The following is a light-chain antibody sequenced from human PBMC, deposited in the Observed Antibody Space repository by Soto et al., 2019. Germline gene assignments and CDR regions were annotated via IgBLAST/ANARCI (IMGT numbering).Light chain of an antibody. CDR3: QQYYSYPLV. J-gene: IGKJ3*01. CDR2: AAS. CDR1: QGISSY. V-gene: IGKV1-8*01. Sequence: AIRMTQSPSSFSASTGDRVTTTCRASQGISSYLAWYQQKPGKAPKLLIYAASTLQSGVPSRFSGSGSGTDFTLTISCLQSEDFETYYCQQYYSYPLVFGPGTKVDIK.